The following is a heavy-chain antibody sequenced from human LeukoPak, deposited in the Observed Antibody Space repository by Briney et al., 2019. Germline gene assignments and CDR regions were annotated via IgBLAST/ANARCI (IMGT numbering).Heavy chain of an antibody. CDR3: ATDMMNGTTWRDY. V-gene: IGHV1-24*01. Sequence: ASVKVSCKVSGYALAELSLHWVGQTPGKGLEWMGGFDAEQDETLYAQKFEGRATMTEDTSTATAHLEMNRLTSDDAGVYFCATDMMNGTTWRDYWGQGTLVTVSS. CDR2: FDAEQDET. CDR1: GYALAELS. J-gene: IGHJ4*02. D-gene: IGHD1-1*01.